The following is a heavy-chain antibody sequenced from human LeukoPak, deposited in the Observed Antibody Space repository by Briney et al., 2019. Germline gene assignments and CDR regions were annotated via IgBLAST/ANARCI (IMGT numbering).Heavy chain of an antibody. Sequence: PSQTLSLTCTVSGGSISSGGYYWSWIRQHPGKGLEWIGYIHYSGSTYYNPSLKSRVTISVDTSKNQFSLKLSSVTAADTAVYYCASSYTGSGYLYYWGQGTLVTVSS. J-gene: IGHJ4*02. CDR2: IHYSGST. CDR1: GGSISSGGYY. V-gene: IGHV4-31*03. D-gene: IGHD3-22*01. CDR3: ASSYTGSGYLYY.